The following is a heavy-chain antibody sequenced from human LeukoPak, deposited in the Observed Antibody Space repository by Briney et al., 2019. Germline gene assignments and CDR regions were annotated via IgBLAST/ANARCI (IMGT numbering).Heavy chain of an antibody. V-gene: IGHV1-18*01. CDR1: GYTFTSYG. D-gene: IGHD2-15*01. CDR2: ISAYNGNT. J-gene: IGHJ4*02. Sequence: GASVKVSCTASGYTFTSYGISWVRQAPGQGLEWMGWISAYNGNTNYAQKLQGRVTMTTDTSTSTAYMELRSLRSDDTAVYYCARSPWGTTRSNSYYLDYWGQGTLVTVSS. CDR3: ARSPWGTTRSNSYYLDY.